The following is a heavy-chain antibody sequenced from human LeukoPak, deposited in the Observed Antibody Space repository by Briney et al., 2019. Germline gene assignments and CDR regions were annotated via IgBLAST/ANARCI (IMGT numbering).Heavy chain of an antibody. CDR3: ARSYSGYDYLDY. CDR1: GYIFSTYW. CDR2: IDPSDSYT. J-gene: IGHJ4*02. Sequence: GESQQISCKGSGYIFSTYWIAWVRQMPGKGLEWTGRIDPSDSYTNYSPSFQGHVTISADKSISTAYLQWSSLKASDTAMYYCARSYSGYDYLDYWGQGTLVTVSS. V-gene: IGHV5-10-1*01. D-gene: IGHD5-12*01.